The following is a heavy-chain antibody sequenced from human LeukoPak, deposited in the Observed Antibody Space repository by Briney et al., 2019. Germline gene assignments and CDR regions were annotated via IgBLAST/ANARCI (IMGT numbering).Heavy chain of an antibody. CDR2: INLDGSEK. V-gene: IGHV3-7*01. CDR1: GFTFSSYW. CDR3: ARDPLALHYYYYMDV. J-gene: IGHJ6*03. Sequence: GGSLRLSCTASGFTFSSYWMSWARQAPGKGLEWVANINLDGSEKNYVDTVKGRFTISRDNARKSLYLQMNSLRAEDTAVYYCARDPLALHYYYYMDVWGIGTTVTVSS.